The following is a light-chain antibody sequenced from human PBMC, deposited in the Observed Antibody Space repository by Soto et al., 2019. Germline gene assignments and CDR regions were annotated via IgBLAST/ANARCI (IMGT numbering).Light chain of an antibody. V-gene: IGKV3-15*01. CDR3: QQYNDWPLT. CDR1: QSISRH. Sequence: MTQSPSSLSPSVGDRVTLTCRASQSISRHLNWYQQKPGQAPRLLIYGASTRATGIPARFSGSGSGTEFTLTISSLQSEDIAVYYCQQYNDWPLTFGGGTKVEIK. CDR2: GAS. J-gene: IGKJ4*01.